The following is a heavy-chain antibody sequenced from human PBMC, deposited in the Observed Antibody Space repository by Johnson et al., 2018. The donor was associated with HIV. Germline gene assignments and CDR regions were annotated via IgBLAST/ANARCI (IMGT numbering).Heavy chain of an antibody. CDR1: GFTVSSNY. CDR2: IYSGGST. D-gene: IGHD3-10*01. CDR3: ARALGGSGLADAFDI. Sequence: VQLVESGGGLVQPGGSLRISCAASGFTVSSNYMSWVRQAPGKGLEWVSVIYSGGSTYYADSVKGRFTISRDNSKNTLYLQMNSLRAEDTAVYYCARALGGSGLADAFDIWGQGTMVTVSS. V-gene: IGHV3-53*01. J-gene: IGHJ3*02.